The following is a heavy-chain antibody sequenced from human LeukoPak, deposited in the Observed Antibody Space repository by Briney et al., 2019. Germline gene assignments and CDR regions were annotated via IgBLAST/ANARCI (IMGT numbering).Heavy chain of an antibody. D-gene: IGHD3-3*01. CDR2: ISGSGGST. J-gene: IGHJ4*02. CDR1: GFTFSSYA. CDR3: ARDLEWFSPHDY. V-gene: IGHV3-23*01. Sequence: GGSLRLSCAASGFTFSSYAMSWVRQAPGKGLEWVAAISGSGGSTYYADSVKGRFIISRDNAKNSLYLQMNSLRAEDTAVYYCARDLEWFSPHDYWGQGTLVTVSS.